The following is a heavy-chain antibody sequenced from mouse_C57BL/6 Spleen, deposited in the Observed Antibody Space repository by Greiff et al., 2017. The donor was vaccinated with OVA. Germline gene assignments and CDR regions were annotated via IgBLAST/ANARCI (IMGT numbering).Heavy chain of an antibody. CDR2: IYPGDGDT. CDR1: GFAFSSSW. J-gene: IGHJ3*01. CDR3: AREKTDDGYY. V-gene: IGHV1-82*01. D-gene: IGHD2-3*01. Sequence: QVQLLQSGPELVKPGASVKISCKASGFAFSSSWMNWVKPRPGKGLEWIGRIYPGDGDTNYNGKFKGKATLTADKSSSTAYMQLSSLTSEDSAVYFCAREKTDDGYYWGQGTLVTVSA.